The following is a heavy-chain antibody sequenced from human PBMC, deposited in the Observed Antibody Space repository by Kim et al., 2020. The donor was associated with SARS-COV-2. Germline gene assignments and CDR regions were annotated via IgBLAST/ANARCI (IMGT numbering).Heavy chain of an antibody. V-gene: IGHV3-73*01. CDR2: IRTKSNSYAT. CDR1: GFTFSGSA. J-gene: IGHJ4*02. D-gene: IGHD4-17*01. CDR3: TSTVNLYFFDY. Sequence: GGSLRLSCAASGFTFSGSAMHWVRQASGKGLEWVGHIRTKSNSYATTYAASVKGRFTISRDDSKNTAYLQMDSLRTEDTAVYFCTSTVNLYFFDYWGQGTLVTVSS.